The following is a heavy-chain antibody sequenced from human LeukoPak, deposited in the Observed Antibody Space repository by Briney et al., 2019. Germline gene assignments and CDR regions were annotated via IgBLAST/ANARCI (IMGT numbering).Heavy chain of an antibody. V-gene: IGHV4-39*07. Sequence: SETLSLTCTVSGGSISSSSYYWGWIRQPPGKGLEWIGSIYYSGSTYYNPSLKSRVTISVDTSRNQFSLKLSSVTAADTAVYYCARVLGIVEPEYDYWGQGTLVTVSS. CDR3: ARVLGIVEPEYDY. D-gene: IGHD1-14*01. J-gene: IGHJ4*02. CDR2: IYYSGST. CDR1: GGSISSSSYY.